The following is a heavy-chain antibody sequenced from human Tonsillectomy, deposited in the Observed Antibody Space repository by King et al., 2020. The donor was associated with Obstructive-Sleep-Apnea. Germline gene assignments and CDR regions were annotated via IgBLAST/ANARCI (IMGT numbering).Heavy chain of an antibody. CDR3: AREGRDCSSTSCLGDP. J-gene: IGHJ5*02. Sequence: EVQLVESGGALVQPGGSLRLSCAASGFPVSSYWMSWVRQAPGKGLEWVANMDQSGREIFYSDSVRGRFTISKDNAKNSLYLQMNNLGADDTAVYYCAREGRDCSSTSCLGDPWGQGTLVTVSS. CDR2: MDQSGREI. D-gene: IGHD2-2*01. V-gene: IGHV3-7*03. CDR1: GFPVSSYW.